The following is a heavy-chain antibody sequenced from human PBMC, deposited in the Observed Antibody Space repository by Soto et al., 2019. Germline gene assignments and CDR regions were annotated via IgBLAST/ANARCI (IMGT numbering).Heavy chain of an antibody. V-gene: IGHV3-23*01. D-gene: IGHD2-21*02. Sequence: GGSLSLSCAASGFTFSTYAMSWVRQAPGKGLEWVSGISGSGGSTYYADSVKGRFTISRDKSKSMLYLQMNVLRAEDTAIYYCAKGQPATVTYFDSWGQGTLVTVSS. J-gene: IGHJ4*02. CDR1: GFTFSTYA. CDR3: AKGQPATVTYFDS. CDR2: ISGSGGST.